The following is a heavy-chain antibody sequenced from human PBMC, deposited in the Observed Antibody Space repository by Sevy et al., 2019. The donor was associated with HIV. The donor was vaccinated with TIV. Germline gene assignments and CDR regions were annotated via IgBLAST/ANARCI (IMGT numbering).Heavy chain of an antibody. J-gene: IGHJ6*02. CDR2: INPNSGGT. D-gene: IGHD3-3*01. V-gene: IGHV1-2*02. CDR3: ATDFWSGYYSGLRYNYYGMDV. CDR1: GYTFTGYY. Sequence: ASVKVSCKASGYTFTGYYMHWVRQAPGQGLEWMGWINPNSGGTNYAQKFQGRVTMTRDTSISTAYMELSRLRSDDTAVYYCATDFWSGYYSGLRYNYYGMDVWGQGTTDTVSS.